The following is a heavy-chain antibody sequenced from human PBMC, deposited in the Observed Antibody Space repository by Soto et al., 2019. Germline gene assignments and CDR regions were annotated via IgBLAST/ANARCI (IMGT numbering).Heavy chain of an antibody. CDR3: ARRYKDGRRDCISSSCLFDP. CDR1: GFTFNTYA. D-gene: IGHD2-15*01. J-gene: IGHJ5*02. Sequence: QVQLVESGGGVVQPGRSLRLSCAASGFTFNTYAMHWVRQAPGKGLEWVAVISYDGSNKLYADSVKGRFTISRDNSKNTLYRQMNSLRAEDTAVYYCARRYKDGRRDCISSSCLFDPWGQGTPVTVSS. V-gene: IGHV3-30-3*01. CDR2: ISYDGSNK.